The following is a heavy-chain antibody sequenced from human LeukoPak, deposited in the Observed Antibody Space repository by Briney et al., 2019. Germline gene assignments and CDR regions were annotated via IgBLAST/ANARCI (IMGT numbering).Heavy chain of an antibody. Sequence: PGGSLRLSCAASGFTFSSYSMNWVRQAPGKGLVWVSRINSDGSTANYADSVKGRFTISRDNAKDTLYLEMNSLRVEDTSIYYCARVGETHSLNAFDIWGQGTVVTVSS. CDR2: INSDGSTA. J-gene: IGHJ3*02. CDR1: GFTFSSYS. CDR3: ARVGETHSLNAFDI. V-gene: IGHV3-74*01. D-gene: IGHD2-21*01.